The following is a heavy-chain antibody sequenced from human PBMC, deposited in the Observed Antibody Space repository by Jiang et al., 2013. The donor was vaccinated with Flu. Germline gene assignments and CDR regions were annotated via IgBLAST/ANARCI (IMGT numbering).Heavy chain of an antibody. J-gene: IGHJ4*02. CDR2: INHSGST. V-gene: IGHV4-34*01. CDR3: ARARGSGWPFDY. CDR1: GGSFSGYY. D-gene: IGHD6-19*01. Sequence: LLKPSETLSLTCAVYGGSFSGYYWSWIRQPPGKGLEWIGEINHSGSTNYNPSLKSRVTISVDTSKNQFSLKLSSVTAADTAVYYCARARGSGWPFDYWGQGTLVTVSS.